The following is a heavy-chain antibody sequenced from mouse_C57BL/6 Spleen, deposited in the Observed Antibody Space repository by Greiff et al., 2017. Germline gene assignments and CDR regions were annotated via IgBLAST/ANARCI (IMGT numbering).Heavy chain of an antibody. CDR1: GFTFSDYG. D-gene: IGHD1-1*01. V-gene: IGHV5-17*01. CDR2: ISRGSSTI. CDR3: AKGTTVVAPDY. J-gene: IGHJ2*01. Sequence: EVQLVESGAGLVKPGGSLKLSCAASGFTFSDYGMHWVRQAPEKGLEWVAYISRGSSTIYYADTVQGRFTISRDNAKNTLFLQMTSLRSEETALYYCAKGTTVVAPDYWGQGTTLTVSS.